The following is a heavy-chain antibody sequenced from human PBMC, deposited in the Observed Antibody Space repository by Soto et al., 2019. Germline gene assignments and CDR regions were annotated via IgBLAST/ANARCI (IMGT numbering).Heavy chain of an antibody. CDR3: ARGCGYFDSSGFPYLYAMDV. J-gene: IGHJ6*02. CDR2: IKEDGSEK. V-gene: IGHV3-7*01. CDR1: GFTFSTYW. D-gene: IGHD3-22*01. Sequence: PGGSLRLSCAASGFTFSTYWMSWVRQAPGKGLEWVANIKEDGSEKYYVDSVEGRFTISRDNAKNSLYLQMTSLRAEDTALYYCARGCGYFDSSGFPYLYAMDVWGQGTKVTVSS.